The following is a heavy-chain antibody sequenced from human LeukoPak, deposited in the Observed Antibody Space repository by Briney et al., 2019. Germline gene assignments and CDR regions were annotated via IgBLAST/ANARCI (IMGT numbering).Heavy chain of an antibody. Sequence: ASVKVSCKASGYTFTSYHMHWVRQAPGQGLEWMGIINPSGGSTSYAQKFQGRVTMTRDTSTSTVYMELSSLRSEDTAVYYCARGRNYGDPRGAFDIWGQGTMVTVSS. D-gene: IGHD4-17*01. J-gene: IGHJ3*02. CDR2: INPSGGST. CDR1: GYTFTSYH. V-gene: IGHV1-46*01. CDR3: ARGRNYGDPRGAFDI.